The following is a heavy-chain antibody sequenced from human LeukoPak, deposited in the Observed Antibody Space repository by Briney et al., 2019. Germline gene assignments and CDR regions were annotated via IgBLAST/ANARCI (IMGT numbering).Heavy chain of an antibody. V-gene: IGHV5-51*01. CDR1: GYTFTSYW. J-gene: IGHJ4*02. CDR3: ARLGYCSRGTCYAFDY. D-gene: IGHD2-2*01. Sequence: GESLKISCKGSGYTFTSYWIGWVRQMPGKGLEWMGIIYPGDSDTRYNPSFQGQVTMSADKSITTAYLHWSRLKASDTAMYYCARLGYCSRGTCYAFDYWGQGTLVTVSS. CDR2: IYPGDSDT.